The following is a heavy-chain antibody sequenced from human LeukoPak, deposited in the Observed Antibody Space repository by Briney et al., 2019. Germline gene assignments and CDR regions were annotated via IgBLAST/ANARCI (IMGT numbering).Heavy chain of an antibody. CDR1: DDSITMYY. V-gene: IGHV4-59*01. D-gene: IGHD1-1*01. J-gene: IGHJ6*03. CDR2: VDHTGST. Sequence: PSETLSFTCSVSDDSITMYYWTWIRQPPGKGLEWIGYVDHTGSTNFNPSLNGRVSISRDTTNNLFSLRLRSVTAADTAVYFCARGRVSSSTWYSTYYYYFYMDVWGKGATVTVSS. CDR3: ARGRVSSSTWYSTYYYYFYMDV.